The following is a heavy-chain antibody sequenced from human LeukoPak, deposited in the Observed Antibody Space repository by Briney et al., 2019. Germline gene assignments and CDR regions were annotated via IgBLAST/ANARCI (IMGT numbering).Heavy chain of an antibody. CDR2: ISPGGGPT. CDR1: GFPFSSHG. Sequence: PGGSLRLSCAGSGFPFSSHGMNWVRQAPGKGLEWVSGISPGGGPTYYADSVRGRFTISRDDSKNPLYLQMKNLRAEDTAVYYCARVSPNTVTTLQYFDYWGQGTLVTVSS. V-gene: IGHV3-23*01. D-gene: IGHD4-17*01. CDR3: ARVSPNTVTTLQYFDY. J-gene: IGHJ4*02.